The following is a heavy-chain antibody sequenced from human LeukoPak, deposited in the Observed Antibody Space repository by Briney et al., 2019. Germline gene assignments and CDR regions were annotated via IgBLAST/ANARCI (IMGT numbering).Heavy chain of an antibody. J-gene: IGHJ3*02. D-gene: IGHD3-22*01. V-gene: IGHV3-23*01. CDR1: GFIFSNSG. CDR2: ISDSGGRV. Sequence: PGGSLRLSCAASGFIFSNSGMNWVRQAPGNGLEGVSGISDSGGRVYYADSVKGRFTISRDNSKNTLYLQMSSLRAEDTASYYCAKAAGHDNRDDAFDIWGQGTMVTVSS. CDR3: AKAAGHDNRDDAFDI.